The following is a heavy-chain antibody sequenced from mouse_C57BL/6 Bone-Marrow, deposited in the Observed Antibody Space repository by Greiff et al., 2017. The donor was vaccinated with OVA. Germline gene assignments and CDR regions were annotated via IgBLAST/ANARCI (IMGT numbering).Heavy chain of an antibody. D-gene: IGHD2-14*01. Sequence: QVQLQQSGPELVKPGASVKISCKASGYAFSSSWMNWVKQRPGKGLEWIGRIYPGDGDTNYNGKFKGKATLTADKSSSTAYMQLSSLTSEDSAVYFCARRGGTGGPYWYFDVWGTGTTVTVSS. CDR3: ARRGGTGGPYWYFDV. V-gene: IGHV1-82*01. CDR1: GYAFSSSW. J-gene: IGHJ1*03. CDR2: IYPGDGDT.